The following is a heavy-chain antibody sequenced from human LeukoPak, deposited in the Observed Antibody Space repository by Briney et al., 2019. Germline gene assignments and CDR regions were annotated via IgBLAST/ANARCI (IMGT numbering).Heavy chain of an antibody. CDR3: ARDGGYCSSTSCYKWFDP. CDR1: GFTFDNYG. D-gene: IGHD2-2*02. Sequence: PGGSLRLSCAASGFTFDNYGMSWVRQAPGKGPEWVSGINWNGGSTGYADSVKGRFTISRDNAKNSLYLQMNSLRAEDTAFYHCARDGGYCSSTSCYKWFDPWGQGTLVTVSS. CDR2: INWNGGST. V-gene: IGHV3-20*01. J-gene: IGHJ5*02.